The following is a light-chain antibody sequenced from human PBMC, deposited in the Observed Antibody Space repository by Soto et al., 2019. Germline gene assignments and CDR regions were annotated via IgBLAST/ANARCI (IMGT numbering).Light chain of an antibody. J-gene: IGKJ2*01. CDR1: QSISSW. CDR2: KAS. V-gene: IGKV1-5*03. Sequence: DIQMTQSPSSLSASVGARVPITCRASQSISSWLAWYQQKPGESPNLLIYKASSLENGVPSRFSGSGSGTEFTLTINSLQPEDFATYFCQQYDTYYTFGQGTKVDIK. CDR3: QQYDTYYT.